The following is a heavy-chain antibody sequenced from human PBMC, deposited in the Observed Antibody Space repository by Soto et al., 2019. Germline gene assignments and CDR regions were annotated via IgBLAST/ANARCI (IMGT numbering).Heavy chain of an antibody. V-gene: IGHV4-59*12. J-gene: IGHJ3*02. CDR1: GGSISTYY. CDR2: IYYSGST. CDR3: ARESRCVNGACGNVFDI. D-gene: IGHD2-8*01. Sequence: QVQLQESGPGLVTPSETLSLTCTVSGGSISTYYWTWIRQSPEKGLEWLGNIYYSGSTNYSPSLNSRLTISLDPSKNQFSLKLRSVTAADTAVYYCARESRCVNGACGNVFDIWGRGTKVTVSS.